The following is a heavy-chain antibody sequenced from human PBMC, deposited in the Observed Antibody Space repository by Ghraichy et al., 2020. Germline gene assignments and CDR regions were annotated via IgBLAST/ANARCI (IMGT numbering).Heavy chain of an antibody. CDR1: GGTFSSYA. D-gene: IGHD3-9*01. Sequence: SVKVSCKASGGTFSSYAISWVRQAPGQGLEWMGGIIPIFGTANYAQKFQGRVTITADESTSTAYMELSSLRSEDTAVYYCAREGDILTGPYSNQYYYGMDVWGQGTTVTVSS. CDR3: AREGDILTGPYSNQYYYGMDV. CDR2: IIPIFGTA. J-gene: IGHJ6*02. V-gene: IGHV1-69*13.